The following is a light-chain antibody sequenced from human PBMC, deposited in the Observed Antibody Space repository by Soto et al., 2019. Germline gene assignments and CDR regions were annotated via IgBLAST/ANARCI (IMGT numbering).Light chain of an antibody. J-gene: IGKJ2*01. CDR1: QSVNDY. Sequence: DFQVTQSPSSLSASVGDRVTITCRASQSVNDYLNWYQQRPGKAPRLLLYAASTLHSRVPSRFSGSGFGTDFSLTITSLQPEDFATYYCQQSFSTPYIFGQGTKLEIK. CDR3: QQSFSTPYI. V-gene: IGKV1-39*01. CDR2: AAS.